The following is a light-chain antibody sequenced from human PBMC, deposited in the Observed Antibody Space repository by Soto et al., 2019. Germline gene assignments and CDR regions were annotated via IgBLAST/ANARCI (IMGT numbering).Light chain of an antibody. CDR3: AAWDDSLNAWV. CDR2: SNN. V-gene: IGLV1-44*01. Sequence: QPVLTQPLSASGTPGQRVTISCSGSSSNIGSNTANWYEHLPGTAPKLVIYSNNQRPSGVPDRFSGSKSGTSASLAISGLQAEDEADYYCAAWDDSLNAWVFGGGTKLTVL. J-gene: IGLJ3*02. CDR1: SSNIGSNT.